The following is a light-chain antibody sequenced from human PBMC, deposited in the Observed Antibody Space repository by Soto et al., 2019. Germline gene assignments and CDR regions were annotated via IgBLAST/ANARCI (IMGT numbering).Light chain of an antibody. CDR3: AAXXXXXXXVV. CDR2: RNN. V-gene: IGLV1-47*01. CDR1: SSNIGSNY. Sequence: QSVLTQPPSASGTPGQRVTISCSGGSSNIGSNYVYWYQQLPGTAPKLLIYRNNQRPSGVPDRFSGSKSGTSASLAISGLRSEDEADYYCAAXXXXXXXVVFGGGTKLTVL. J-gene: IGLJ2*01.